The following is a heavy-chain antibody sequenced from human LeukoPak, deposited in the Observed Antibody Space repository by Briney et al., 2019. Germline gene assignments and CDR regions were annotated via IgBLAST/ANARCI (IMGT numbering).Heavy chain of an antibody. CDR2: IYHSGST. Sequence: SETLSLTCAVSGYSISSGYYWGWIRQPPGKGLEWIGSIYHSGSTYYNPSLKSRVTTSVDTSKNQFSLKLSSVTAADTAVYYCARDPAAAGTDYWGQGTLVTVSS. J-gene: IGHJ4*02. CDR3: ARDPAAAGTDY. V-gene: IGHV4-38-2*02. D-gene: IGHD6-13*01. CDR1: GYSISSGYY.